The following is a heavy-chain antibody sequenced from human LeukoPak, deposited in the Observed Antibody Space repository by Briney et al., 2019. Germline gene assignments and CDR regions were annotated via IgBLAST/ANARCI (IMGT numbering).Heavy chain of an antibody. CDR1: GFTFSSYA. Sequence: GGSLRLSCAASGFTFSSYAMSWVRQAPGKGLEWVSAISGSGGSTYYADSVKGRFTISRDNSKNTLYLQMNSLRAEDTAVYYCAKGQVEMATITHYFDYWGQGTLVTVSS. CDR3: AKGQVEMATITHYFDY. CDR2: ISGSGGST. J-gene: IGHJ4*02. D-gene: IGHD5-24*01. V-gene: IGHV3-23*01.